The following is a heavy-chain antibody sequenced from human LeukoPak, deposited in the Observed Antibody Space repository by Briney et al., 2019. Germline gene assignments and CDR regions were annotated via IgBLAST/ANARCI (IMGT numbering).Heavy chain of an antibody. CDR3: ARRIPSYYYDSSGYNGTPFDY. Sequence: SETLSLTCTVSGGSISSYYWSWIRQPPGKGLEWIGYIYYSGSTNYNPPLKSRVTISVDTSKNQFSLKLSSVTAADTAVYYCARRIPSYYYDSSGYNGTPFDYWGQGTLVTVSS. CDR1: GGSISSYY. D-gene: IGHD3-22*01. J-gene: IGHJ4*02. CDR2: IYYSGST. V-gene: IGHV4-59*12.